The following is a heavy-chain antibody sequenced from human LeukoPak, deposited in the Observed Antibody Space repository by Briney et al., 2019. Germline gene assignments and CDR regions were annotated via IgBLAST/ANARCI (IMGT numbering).Heavy chain of an antibody. D-gene: IGHD3-9*01. CDR3: AKGFSILTSKHYFYYHGFDV. J-gene: IGHJ6*02. V-gene: IGHV3-43*02. CDR2: IGEDGSTT. Sequence: PGGSLRLSCAASGFTFSDYYMSWIRQAPGKGLEWVSLIGEDGSTTWYADSVKGRFTISRDNGKNSLYLHMNSLRPEDTALYYCAKGFSILTSKHYFYYHGFDVWGQGTPVTVSS. CDR1: GFTFSDYY.